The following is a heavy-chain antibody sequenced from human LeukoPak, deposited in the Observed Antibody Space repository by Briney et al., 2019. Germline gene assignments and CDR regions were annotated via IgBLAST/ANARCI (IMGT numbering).Heavy chain of an antibody. CDR1: GGFISTYY. J-gene: IGHJ5*02. Sequence: SETLSLTCTVSGGFISTYYWSWIRQPAGKGLEWIGRIYSSGSTNYNPSLKSRATMSVDTSKNQFSLKLSSVNAADTAVYYCARGGDSSSRRGDHWFDPWGQGTLVTVSS. D-gene: IGHD3-22*01. CDR3: ARGGDSSSRRGDHWFDP. V-gene: IGHV4-4*07. CDR2: IYSSGST.